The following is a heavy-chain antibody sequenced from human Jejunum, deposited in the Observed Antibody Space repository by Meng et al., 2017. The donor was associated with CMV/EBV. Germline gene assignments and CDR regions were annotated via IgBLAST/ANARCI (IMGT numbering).Heavy chain of an antibody. CDR2: LIPVLNKA. CDR1: GGSFSTYT. CDR3: ARGRGNQPLFDF. Sequence: QVQLVHSGAEVTKPGSSVKVACKTSGGSFSTYTFSWVRQAPGQGLEWMGGLIPVLNKAKSAPRFQDRVTFTADETTTTAYMELSSLTFEDTAVYFCARGRGNQPLFDFWGQGTLVTVSS. J-gene: IGHJ4*02. V-gene: IGHV1-69*10. D-gene: IGHD2/OR15-2a*01.